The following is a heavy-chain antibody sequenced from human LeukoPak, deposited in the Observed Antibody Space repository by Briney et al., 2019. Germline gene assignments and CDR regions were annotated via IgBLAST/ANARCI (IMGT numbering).Heavy chain of an antibody. V-gene: IGHV3-21*01. D-gene: IGHD4-11*01. J-gene: IGHJ4*02. CDR3: VRDLDTVTTAFFVY. Sequence: GGSLRLSCAASGFTFSSYSMNWVRQAPGKGLEWVSFISSSSRFLYYAGSVKGRFTISRDNAKNSLFLQMNSLRAEDTAVYYCVRDLDTVTTAFFVYWGQGTLATVSS. CDR2: ISSSSRFL. CDR1: GFTFSSYS.